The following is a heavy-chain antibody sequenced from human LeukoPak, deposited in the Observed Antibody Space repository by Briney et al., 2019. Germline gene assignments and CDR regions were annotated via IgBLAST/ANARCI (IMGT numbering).Heavy chain of an antibody. CDR3: ARTLFGKTASNYYYYMDV. V-gene: IGHV4-59*01. Sequence: PSETLSLTCTVSGGSISSYYWSWIRQPPGKGLEWIGYIYCSGSTNYNPSLKSRVTISVDTSKNQFSLKLSSVTAADTAVYYCARTLFGKTASNYYYYMDVWGKGTTVTVSS. CDR2: IYCSGST. CDR1: GGSISSYY. D-gene: IGHD3-10*02. J-gene: IGHJ6*03.